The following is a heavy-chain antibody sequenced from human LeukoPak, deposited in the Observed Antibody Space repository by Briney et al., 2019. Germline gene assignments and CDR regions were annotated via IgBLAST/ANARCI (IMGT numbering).Heavy chain of an antibody. D-gene: IGHD2-15*01. Sequence: ASVKVSCKASGYTFTSFGISWVRQAPGQGLEWMGWISAYNGHTKYAQKLQGRVTMTIDTSTSTAYMEMRSLRSDDTAVYYCAIGSPARYWGQGTLVTVSS. CDR1: GYTFTSFG. V-gene: IGHV1-18*01. J-gene: IGHJ4*02. CDR3: AIGSPARY. CDR2: ISAYNGHT.